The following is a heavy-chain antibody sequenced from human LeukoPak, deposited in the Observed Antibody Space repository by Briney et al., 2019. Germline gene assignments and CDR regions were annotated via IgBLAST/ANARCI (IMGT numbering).Heavy chain of an antibody. D-gene: IGHD6-19*01. Sequence: TLSLTCTVSGGSISSGGYYWSWIRQHPGKGLECIGYIYYSGSTYYNPSLKSRVTISVDTSKNQFSLKLSSVTAADTAVYYCARGGAYSSGWYVEGYYYYGMDVWGKGTTVTVSS. CDR3: ARGGAYSSGWYVEGYYYYGMDV. V-gene: IGHV4-31*03. J-gene: IGHJ6*04. CDR1: GGSISSGGYY. CDR2: IYYSGST.